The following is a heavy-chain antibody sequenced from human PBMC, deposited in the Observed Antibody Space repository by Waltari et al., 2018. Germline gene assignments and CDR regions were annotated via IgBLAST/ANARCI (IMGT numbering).Heavy chain of an antibody. D-gene: IGHD2-8*01. CDR2: IKQEGSEK. J-gene: IGHJ6*02. CDR3: ATGTLNINYYYGMDV. Sequence: EVQLVESGGGLVQPGGSLRLSCAASGFTFSSYWMSWVRQAPGKGLEWVANIKQEGSEKYYVDSVKGRFTISRDNAKNSLYLQMNSLRAEDTAVYYCATGTLNINYYYGMDVWGQGTTVTVSS. CDR1: GFTFSSYW. V-gene: IGHV3-7*04.